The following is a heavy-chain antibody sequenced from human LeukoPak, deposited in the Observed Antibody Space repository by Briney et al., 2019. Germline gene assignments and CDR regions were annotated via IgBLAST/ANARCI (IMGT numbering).Heavy chain of an antibody. CDR3: VRHEGSISRWPFDY. CDR2: MYLGDSET. Sequence: GESLKISCKGSGFTFTKYWIGWVRQMPGKGLEWMGIMYLGDSETRYSPSFQGQVTISADKSISTVFLQWSSLKASDTAMYYCVRHEGSISRWPFDYWGQGTLVTVSS. CDR1: GFTFTKYW. D-gene: IGHD6-19*01. V-gene: IGHV5-51*01. J-gene: IGHJ4*02.